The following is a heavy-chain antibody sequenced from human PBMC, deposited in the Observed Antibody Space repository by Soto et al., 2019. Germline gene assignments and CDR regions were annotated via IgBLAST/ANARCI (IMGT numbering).Heavy chain of an antibody. J-gene: IGHJ3*02. V-gene: IGHV1-3*01. Sequence: ASVKVSCKASGYTFTSYAMHWVRQAPGQRLEWMGWINAGNGNTKYSQKFQGRVTITRDTSASTAYMELSSLRSEDTAVYYCARVSSSSWYKKVAFVMGGQGTMHTVSS. CDR1: GYTFTSYA. CDR2: INAGNGNT. D-gene: IGHD6-13*01. CDR3: ARVSSSSWYKKVAFVM.